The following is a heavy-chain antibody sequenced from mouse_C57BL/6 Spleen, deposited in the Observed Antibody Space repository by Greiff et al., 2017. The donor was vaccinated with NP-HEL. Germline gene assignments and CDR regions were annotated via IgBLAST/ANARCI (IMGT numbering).Heavy chain of an antibody. Sequence: VQLQQSGPELVKPGASVKIPCKASGYTFTDYNMDWVKQSHGKSLEWIGDINPNNGGTIYNQKFKGKATLTVDKSSSTAYMELRSLTSEDTAVYYCARRRASSGSYYFDYWGQGTTLTVSS. J-gene: IGHJ2*01. V-gene: IGHV1-18*01. CDR2: INPNNGGT. D-gene: IGHD3-2*02. CDR3: ARRRASSGSYYFDY. CDR1: GYTFTDYN.